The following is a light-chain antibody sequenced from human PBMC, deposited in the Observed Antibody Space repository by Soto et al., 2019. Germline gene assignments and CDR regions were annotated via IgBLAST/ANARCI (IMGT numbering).Light chain of an antibody. V-gene: IGLV2-14*01. CDR3: ASLTTTNFV. J-gene: IGLJ1*01. CDR1: SSDVGAYNL. Sequence: QSVLTQPASVSGSPGQSITISCTGTSSDVGAYNLVSWYQHLPDKAPKLIISEVTNRPSGVSDRFSGSKSGNTASLIISGLQAEDEADYYCASLTTTNFVFGSGTKLTVL. CDR2: EVT.